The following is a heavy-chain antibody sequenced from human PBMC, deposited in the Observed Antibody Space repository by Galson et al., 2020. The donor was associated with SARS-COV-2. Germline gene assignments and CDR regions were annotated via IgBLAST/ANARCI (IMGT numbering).Heavy chain of an antibody. CDR2: ITTSGDT. CDR1: GFTFSAYD. J-gene: IGHJ3*02. Sequence: GGSLRLSCAASGFTFSAYDIHWVRQATGKGLEWVSTITTSGDTYYPGSVKGRFTISRENAKNSLSLQMNSLRVEDTAVYYCARGLGRLWLGVFGIWGQGTMVTVSS. V-gene: IGHV3-13*01. D-gene: IGHD3-10*01. CDR3: ARGLGRLWLGVFGI.